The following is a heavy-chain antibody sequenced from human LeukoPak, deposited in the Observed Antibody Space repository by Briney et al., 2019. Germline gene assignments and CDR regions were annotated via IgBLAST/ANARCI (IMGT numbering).Heavy chain of an antibody. Sequence: PSGTLSLTCAVSGGSISSSNWWSWVRQPPGKGLEWIGEIYHSGSTNYNPSLKSRVTISVDKSKNQFSLKLSSVTAADTAVYYCATSRGYDSSGYDAFDIWGQGTMVTVSS. J-gene: IGHJ3*02. CDR3: ATSRGYDSSGYDAFDI. CDR1: GGSISSSNW. D-gene: IGHD3-22*01. V-gene: IGHV4-4*02. CDR2: IYHSGST.